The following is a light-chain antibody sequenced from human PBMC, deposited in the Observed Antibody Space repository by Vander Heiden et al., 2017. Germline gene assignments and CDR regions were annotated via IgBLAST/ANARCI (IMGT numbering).Light chain of an antibody. J-gene: IGLJ3*02. CDR2: GKS. CDR3: QSYDRSRSAWV. CDR1: RSNIGAGFD. Sequence: QSVLPQPPSVSGAPVHRVTISCTGSRSNIGAGFDVHWYQQLPGAAPKLLIYGKSNRPSGVPDRFSDSKSDTSASLAITGLQAEDEADYYWQSYDRSRSAWVFGGGTKLTV. V-gene: IGLV1-40*01.